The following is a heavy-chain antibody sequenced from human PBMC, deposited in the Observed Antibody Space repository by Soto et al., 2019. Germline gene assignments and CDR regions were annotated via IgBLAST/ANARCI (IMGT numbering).Heavy chain of an antibody. J-gene: IGHJ5*02. CDR3: AREGGYNGPNWCDP. CDR1: GGTFSSYA. V-gene: IGHV1-69*12. D-gene: IGHD5-12*01. CDR2: IIPIFGTA. Sequence: QVQLVQSGAEVKKPGSTVKVSCKASGGTFSSYAISWVRQAPGQGLEWMGGIIPIFGTANYAQKFQGRVTITADESTSTAYMELSSLRSKDTALYYCAREGGYNGPNWCDPWGHGTLVTGSS.